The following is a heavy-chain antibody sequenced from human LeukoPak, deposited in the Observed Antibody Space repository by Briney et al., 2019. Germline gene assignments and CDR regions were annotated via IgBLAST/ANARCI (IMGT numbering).Heavy chain of an antibody. J-gene: IGHJ5*02. CDR1: GYTFTGYY. CDR3: ARVNSVGDTAWWFDP. Sequence: ASVKVSCKASGYTFTGYYMHWVRQAPGQGLEWMGLINPSGSSTSYAQKFQGRLSLTRDMSTSTDYMELCSLRSEDTAVYYCARVNSVGDTAWWFDPWGQGTLVTVSS. D-gene: IGHD1-26*01. CDR2: INPSGSST. V-gene: IGHV1-46*01.